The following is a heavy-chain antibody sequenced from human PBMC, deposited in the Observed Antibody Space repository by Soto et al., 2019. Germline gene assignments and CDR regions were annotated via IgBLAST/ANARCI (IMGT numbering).Heavy chain of an antibody. J-gene: IGHJ6*02. V-gene: IGHV3-21*01. Sequence: LRLSCAASGFTFSSYSMNWVRQAPGKGLEWVSSISSSSSYIYYADSVKGRFTISRDNAKNSLYLQMNSLRAEDTAVYYCARIGDWNDDYYYYGMDVWGQGTTVTVSS. CDR1: GFTFSSYS. D-gene: IGHD1-1*01. CDR2: ISSSSSYI. CDR3: ARIGDWNDDYYYYGMDV.